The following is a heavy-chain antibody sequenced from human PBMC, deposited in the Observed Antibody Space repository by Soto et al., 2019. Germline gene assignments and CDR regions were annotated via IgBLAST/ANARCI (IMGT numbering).Heavy chain of an antibody. J-gene: IGHJ5*02. CDR2: IYWDDNK. Sequence: QITLKESGPPLVKPTQTLTLTCTFSGFSLSTSGVGVGWIRQPPGKALEWLALIYWDDNKRYSPSLKPRLTITKDTSKNQVVLTMTNMDPVDTATYYCAHRIVTNNWFDPWGQGTLVTVSS. V-gene: IGHV2-5*02. CDR1: GFSLSTSGVG. CDR3: AHRIVTNNWFDP. D-gene: IGHD3-22*01.